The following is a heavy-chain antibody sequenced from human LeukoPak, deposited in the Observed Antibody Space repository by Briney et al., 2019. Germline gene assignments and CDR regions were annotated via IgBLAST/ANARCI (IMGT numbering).Heavy chain of an antibody. CDR3: ARDSPGVPLDY. CDR2: ISSSSSYI. Sequence: GGSLRLSCAASGFTFSSCSMNWVRQAPGKGLEWVSSISSSSSYIYYADSVKGRFTISRDNAKNSLYLQMNSLRAEDTAVYYCARDSPGVPLDYWGQGTLVTVSS. D-gene: IGHD7-27*01. J-gene: IGHJ4*02. CDR1: GFTFSSCS. V-gene: IGHV3-21*01.